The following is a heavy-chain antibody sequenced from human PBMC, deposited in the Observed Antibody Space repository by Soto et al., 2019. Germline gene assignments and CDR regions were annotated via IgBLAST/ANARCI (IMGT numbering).Heavy chain of an antibody. CDR1: GGSISSYY. J-gene: IGHJ4*02. Sequence: SETLSLTCTVSGGSISSYYWSWIRQPPGKGLEWIGYIYYSGSTNYNPSLKSRVTISVDTSKNQFSLKLSSVTAADTAVYYCARHKGYSSSWFDYWGQGTLVTVS. CDR2: IYYSGST. CDR3: ARHKGYSSSWFDY. V-gene: IGHV4-59*08. D-gene: IGHD6-13*01.